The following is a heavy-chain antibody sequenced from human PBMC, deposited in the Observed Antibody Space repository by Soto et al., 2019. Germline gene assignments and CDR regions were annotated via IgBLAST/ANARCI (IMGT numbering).Heavy chain of an antibody. CDR2: IYYSGTT. J-gene: IGHJ4*02. CDR3: ARGEYFGGNDY. V-gene: IGHV4-30-4*01. CDR1: GGSISSDDYY. Sequence: SETLSLTCTVSGGSISSDDYYWNWIRQPPGKGLEWIGHIYYSGTTYYIPSLRSRLTISVDTSKNQFSLRLTSVTAADAAVYYCARGEYFGGNDYWGQGTLVTVSS. D-gene: IGHD4-17*01.